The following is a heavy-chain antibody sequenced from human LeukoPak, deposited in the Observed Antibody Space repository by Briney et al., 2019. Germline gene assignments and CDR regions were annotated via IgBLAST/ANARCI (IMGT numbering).Heavy chain of an antibody. D-gene: IGHD6-19*01. Sequence: GESLRLSCVASEFTFKVYSMHWVRQAPGKGLEWVSTINNVGSETYYADSVRGRFTTSRDNSKNTVYLQMNSLRVEDTAVYYCAKDGLCPGTACPTRVRVAGCFDYWGQGVLVSASS. V-gene: IGHV3-23*01. J-gene: IGHJ4*02. CDR2: INNVGSET. CDR3: AKDGLCPGTACPTRVRVAGCFDY. CDR1: EFTFKVYS.